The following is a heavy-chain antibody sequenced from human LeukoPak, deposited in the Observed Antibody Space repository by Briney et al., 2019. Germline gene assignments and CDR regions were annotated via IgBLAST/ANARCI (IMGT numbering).Heavy chain of an antibody. Sequence: SETLSLTCTVSGDSLTNFYWSWIRQPPGKGLEWVASIFDNGSTNYNPSLKSRVTISVDTSKNQFSLKLSSVTAADTAVYYCARGVVGATTGYYYYMDVWGKGTTVTVSS. V-gene: IGHV4-59*08. CDR1: GDSLTNFY. CDR3: ARGVVGATTGYYYYMDV. J-gene: IGHJ6*03. CDR2: IFDNGST. D-gene: IGHD1-26*01.